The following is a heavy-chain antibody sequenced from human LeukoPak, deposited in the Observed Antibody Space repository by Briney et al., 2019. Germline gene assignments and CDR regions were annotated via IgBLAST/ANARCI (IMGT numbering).Heavy chain of an antibody. Sequence: PSETLSLTCTVSGGSISSYYWSWIRQPPGKGLEWIGSIYYSGSTYYNPSLKSRVTISVDTSKNQFSLKLSSVTAADTAVYYCARDRYYYDSSGSTHAFDIWGQGTMVTVSS. CDR3: ARDRYYYDSSGSTHAFDI. CDR2: IYYSGST. J-gene: IGHJ3*02. CDR1: GGSISSYY. V-gene: IGHV4-59*12. D-gene: IGHD3-22*01.